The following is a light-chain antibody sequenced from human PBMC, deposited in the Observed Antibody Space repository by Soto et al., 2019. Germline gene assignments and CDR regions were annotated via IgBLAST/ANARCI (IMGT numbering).Light chain of an antibody. J-gene: IGLJ1*01. CDR3: SSYAGSNNYV. Sequence: QSALTQPPSASGSPGQSVTISCTGTSSDVGAYDYVSWYQQYPGKAPKLMIYAVSERPSGVPDRFSGSKSGNTASLTVSGLQAEDEADYYCSSYAGSNNYVFGTGTKVTVL. CDR2: AVS. CDR1: SSDVGAYDY. V-gene: IGLV2-8*01.